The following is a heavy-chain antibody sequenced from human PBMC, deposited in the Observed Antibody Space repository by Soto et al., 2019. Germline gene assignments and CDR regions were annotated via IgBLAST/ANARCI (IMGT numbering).Heavy chain of an antibody. Sequence: QVQLQESGPGLVKPSQTLSLTCTVSGGSISSGGYYWSWIRQHPGKGLEWIGYIYYSGSTYYNPSPQSRVTLSVDTSKNQFSLEQGSVTAADTAVYYWARAKYGDYCGGDCASRYFDLWGRGTLVTVSS. CDR2: IYYSGST. CDR1: GGSISSGGYY. V-gene: IGHV4-31*03. J-gene: IGHJ2*01. D-gene: IGHD2-21*02. CDR3: ARAKYGDYCGGDCASRYFDL.